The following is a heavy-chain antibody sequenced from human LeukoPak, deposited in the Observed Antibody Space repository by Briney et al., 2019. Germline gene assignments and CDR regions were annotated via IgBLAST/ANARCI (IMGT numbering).Heavy chain of an antibody. CDR3: ARDITGTTSFDY. J-gene: IGHJ4*02. Sequence: PGGSLRLSCAASGFTFGSYEMNWVRQAPGKGLEWVSYISSGASTIYYSDSVKGRFTISRDNAKNSLYLQMNSLRAEDTAVYYCARDITGTTSFDYWGQGTLVTVSS. V-gene: IGHV3-48*03. CDR1: GFTFGSYE. D-gene: IGHD1-20*01. CDR2: ISSGASTI.